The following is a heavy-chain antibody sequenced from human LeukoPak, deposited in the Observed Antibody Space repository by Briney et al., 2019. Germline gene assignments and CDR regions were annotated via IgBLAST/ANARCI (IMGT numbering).Heavy chain of an antibody. CDR3: TRESGAFSPFGF. J-gene: IGHJ4*02. CDR2: VHLNGAT. V-gene: IGHV4-4*02. Sequence: SETLSLTCAVAGGSIVSTNCWSWVRQPPGKGLEWIGEVHLNGATNYNPSVEGRVTMSIDKSKNHLSLEVISVTAADTAMYYCTRESGAFSPFGFWGQGTLVTVSS. D-gene: IGHD1-26*01. CDR1: GGSIVSTNC.